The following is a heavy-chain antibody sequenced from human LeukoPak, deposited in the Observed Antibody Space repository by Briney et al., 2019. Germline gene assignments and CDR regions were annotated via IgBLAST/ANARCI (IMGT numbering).Heavy chain of an antibody. CDR3: ARSVRQVVSTFDY. Sequence: SETLSLTCTVSGGSISSSSYYWGWIRQPPGKGLEWIGSIHNSGSTYYNLSLKSRVTISVDTSKNQFSLKLSSVTAADTAVYYCARSVRQVVSTFDYWGQGTLVTVSS. D-gene: IGHD3-22*01. J-gene: IGHJ4*02. V-gene: IGHV4-39*01. CDR1: GGSISSSSYY. CDR2: IHNSGST.